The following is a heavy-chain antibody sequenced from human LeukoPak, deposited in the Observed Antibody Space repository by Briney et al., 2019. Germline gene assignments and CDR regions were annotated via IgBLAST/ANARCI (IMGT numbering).Heavy chain of an antibody. J-gene: IGHJ5*02. CDR3: ARGASGVDWFDP. CDR2: INPNSGGT. Sequence: ASVKVSCKASGYTFTGYYMHWVRQAPGQGLEWMGWINPNSGGTNYAQKFQGRVTMTRDTSISTAYMELRSLRSDDTAVYYCARGASGVDWFDPWGQGTLVTVSS. D-gene: IGHD2-2*01. V-gene: IGHV1-2*02. CDR1: GYTFTGYY.